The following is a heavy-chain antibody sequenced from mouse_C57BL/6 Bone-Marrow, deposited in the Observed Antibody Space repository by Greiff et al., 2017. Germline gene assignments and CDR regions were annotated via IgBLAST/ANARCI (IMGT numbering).Heavy chain of an antibody. CDR2: IYPGDGDT. CDR1: GYAFSSSW. V-gene: IGHV1-82*01. J-gene: IGHJ3*01. CDR3: ARNYQEDYDPAWFAY. D-gene: IGHD2-4*01. Sequence: QVQLQQSGPELVKPGASVKISCKASGYAFSSSWMNWVKQRPGKGLEWIGRIYPGDGDTNYNGKFKGKATLTADKSSSTAYMQLSSLTSEDSAVYFCARNYQEDYDPAWFAYWGQGTLVTVSA.